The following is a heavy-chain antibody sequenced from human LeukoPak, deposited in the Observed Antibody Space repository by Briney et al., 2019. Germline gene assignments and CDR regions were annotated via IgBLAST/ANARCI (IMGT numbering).Heavy chain of an antibody. CDR2: ISTYNGNT. CDR3: ARDIYSYGNPYYFDY. V-gene: IGHV1-18*01. D-gene: IGHD5-18*01. Sequence: ASVKVSCKASGYTFTSYGISWVRQAPGQGLEWMGWISTYNGNTNSAQKLQGRVTMTTDTSTSTTYMELRGLRSDDTAVYYCARDIYSYGNPYYFDYWGQGTLVTVSS. J-gene: IGHJ4*02. CDR1: GYTFTSYG.